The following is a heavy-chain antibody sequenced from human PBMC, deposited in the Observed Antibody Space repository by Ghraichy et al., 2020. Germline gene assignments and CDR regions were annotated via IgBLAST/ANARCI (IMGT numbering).Heavy chain of an antibody. D-gene: IGHD4-23*01. CDR2: ISAFNRNI. V-gene: IGHV1-18*01. CDR3: VRVVRGGNGFNL. CDR1: GYTFSDYG. Sequence: ASAKVSCKASGYTFSDYGISWVRQAPGQGLEWMGWISAFNRNINYAQNLQGRVTMTTDTSASTAYMELRSLRSDDTAIYYCVRVVRGGNGFNLWGQGTLVTVSS. J-gene: IGHJ5*02.